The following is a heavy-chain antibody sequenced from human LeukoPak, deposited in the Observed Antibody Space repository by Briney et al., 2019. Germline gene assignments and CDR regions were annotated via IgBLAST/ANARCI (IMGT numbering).Heavy chain of an antibody. V-gene: IGHV4-59*01. J-gene: IGHJ4*02. CDR3: ARGALDTKTRFDY. D-gene: IGHD5-18*01. Sequence: SGTLSLTCTVSGGSISGYYWSWIRQPPGKGLEWIGYIYYSGSTKYNPSLKSRVTISVDASKNQFSLRLSSLTAADTAVYYCARGALDTKTRFDYWGQGTLVTVLS. CDR1: GGSISGYY. CDR2: IYYSGST.